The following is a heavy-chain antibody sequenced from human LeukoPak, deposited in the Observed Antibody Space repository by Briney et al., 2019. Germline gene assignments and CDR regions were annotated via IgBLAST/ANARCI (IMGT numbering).Heavy chain of an antibody. CDR2: IYYSGST. Sequence: SETLSLTCTVSGGSISSYYWSWIRQPPGKGLEGMGNIYYSGSTNYNPSLKSRVTISVDTSKNQFSLKLSSVTAADTAVYYCARHGYGSGSYRRWFDPWGQGTLVTVSS. J-gene: IGHJ5*02. V-gene: IGHV4-59*08. D-gene: IGHD3-10*01. CDR3: ARHGYGSGSYRRWFDP. CDR1: GGSISSYY.